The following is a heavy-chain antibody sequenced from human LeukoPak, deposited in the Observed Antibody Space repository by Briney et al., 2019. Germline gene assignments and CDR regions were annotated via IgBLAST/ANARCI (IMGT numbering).Heavy chain of an antibody. V-gene: IGHV4-39*01. CDR1: GGSISSSSYY. J-gene: IGHJ4*02. CDR2: IYYSGST. CDR3: ARHSIGATTDFDY. Sequence: SETLSLTCTVSGGSISSSSYYWGWIRQPPGKGLEWIGSIYYSGSTYYNPSLKGRVTISVDTSKNQFSLKLSSVTAADTAVYYCARHSIGATTDFDYWGQGTLVTVSS. D-gene: IGHD1-26*01.